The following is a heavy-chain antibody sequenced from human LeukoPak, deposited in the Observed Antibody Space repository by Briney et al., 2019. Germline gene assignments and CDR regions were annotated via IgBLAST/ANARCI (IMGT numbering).Heavy chain of an antibody. CDR3: ARDVGASAPDAFDN. CDR2: ISTNSNYI. V-gene: IGHV3-21*01. CDR1: GFTFSTYN. D-gene: IGHD1-26*01. J-gene: IGHJ3*02. Sequence: PGGSLRLSCAASGFTFSTYNMNWVRQAPGKGLEWVSSISTNSNYIHYADSVKGRFTISRDNAKNSLYLQMNSLRVEDTDVYYCARDVGASAPDAFDNWGQGTMVTVSS.